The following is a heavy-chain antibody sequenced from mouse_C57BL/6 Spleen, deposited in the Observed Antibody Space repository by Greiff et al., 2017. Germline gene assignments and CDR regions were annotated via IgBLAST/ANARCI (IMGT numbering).Heavy chain of an antibody. CDR2: IYPRSGNT. Sequence: QVHVKQSGAELARPGASVKLSCKASGYTFTSYGISWVKQRTGQGLEWIGEIYPRSGNTYYNEKFKGKATLTADKSSSTAYMELRSLTSEDSAVYFCARSGYYGSRERGYFDYWGQGTTLTVSS. V-gene: IGHV1-81*01. D-gene: IGHD1-1*01. CDR1: GYTFTSYG. J-gene: IGHJ2*01. CDR3: ARSGYYGSRERGYFDY.